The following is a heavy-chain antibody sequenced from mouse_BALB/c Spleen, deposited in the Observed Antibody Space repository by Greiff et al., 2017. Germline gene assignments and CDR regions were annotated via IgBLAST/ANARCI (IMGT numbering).Heavy chain of an antibody. D-gene: IGHD2-2*01. J-gene: IGHJ4*01. V-gene: IGHV5-4*02. Sequence: EVQLVESGGGLVKPGGSLKLSCAASGFTFSDYYMYWVRQTPEKRLEWVATISDGGSYTYYPDSVKGRFTISRDNAKNNLYLQMSSLKSEDTAMYYCARGLRRFVGYWGQGTSVTVSS. CDR1: GFTFSDYY. CDR3: ARGLRRFVGY. CDR2: ISDGGSYT.